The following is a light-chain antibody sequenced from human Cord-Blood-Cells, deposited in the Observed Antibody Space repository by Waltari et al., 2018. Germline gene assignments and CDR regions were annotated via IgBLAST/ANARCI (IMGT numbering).Light chain of an antibody. CDR1: SSDVGGYNY. Sequence: QSALTQPASVSGSPGQSITISCTGTSSDVGGYNYVSWYQQHPGKAPKLLIYDVSKRPSGVSNRFSGSKSGSTASLTLSGLQAEDEADYYCSSYTSSSTYVFGTGTKVTVL. CDR3: SSYTSSSTYV. J-gene: IGLJ1*01. V-gene: IGLV2-14*01. CDR2: DVS.